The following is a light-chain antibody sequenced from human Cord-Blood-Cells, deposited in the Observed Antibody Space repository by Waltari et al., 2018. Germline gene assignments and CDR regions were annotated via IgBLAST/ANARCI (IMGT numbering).Light chain of an antibody. CDR1: SPNIRAGYD. J-gene: IGLJ3*02. V-gene: IGLV1-40*01. CDR2: GTS. CDR3: QSYDSSLSGSV. Sequence: QSVLTQPPSVSGAPGQRVTISCPGSSPNIRAGYDVHWYQQLPGTAPKPLIYGTSNRPSGVPDRFSGSKSGTSASLAITGLQAEDEADYYCQSYDSSLSGSVFGGGTKLTVL.